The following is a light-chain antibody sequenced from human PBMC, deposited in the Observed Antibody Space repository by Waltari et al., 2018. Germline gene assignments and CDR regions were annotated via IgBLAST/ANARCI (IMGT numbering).Light chain of an antibody. CDR3: QQSYSTPLT. J-gene: IGKJ4*01. Sequence: DIQMTQSPSSLSASVGDRVTLTCRASQSISSYLNWYQQKPGKAPKLLIYAASSLQSWVPSRFSGSGSGTDFTLTISSLQPEDFATYYCQQSYSTPLTFGGGTKVEIK. CDR2: AAS. CDR1: QSISSY. V-gene: IGKV1-39*01.